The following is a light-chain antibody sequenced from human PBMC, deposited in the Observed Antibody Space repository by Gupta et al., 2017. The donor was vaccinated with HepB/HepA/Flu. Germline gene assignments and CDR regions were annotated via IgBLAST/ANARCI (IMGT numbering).Light chain of an antibody. CDR1: QSVPNNF. J-gene: IGKJ4*01. CDR3: QQFGSSPAT. CDR2: AVS. Sequence: EIVLTQSPDTLSLSPGASATPSCRASQSVPNNFLAWYQQKPGQAPRLLIFAVSNRTTAIPDRFSGSGSGTDFTLTINRLQPEDSAVYHCQQFGSSPATFGGGTKVEI. V-gene: IGKV3-20*01.